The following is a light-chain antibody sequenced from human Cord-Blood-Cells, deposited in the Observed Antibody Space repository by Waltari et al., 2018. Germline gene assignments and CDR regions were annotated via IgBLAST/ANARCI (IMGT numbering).Light chain of an antibody. CDR1: SSTLGSHT. J-gene: IGLJ3*02. CDR2: SNN. CDR3: AAWDDSLNGRV. Sequence: QSVLTQPPSASGTPGQRVTISCSGRSSTLGSHTVNWYQQLPGTAPKLLIYSNNRRPSGVPDRFSVSKSGTSASLAISGLQSEDEADYYCAAWDDSLNGRVFGGGTKLTVL. V-gene: IGLV1-44*01.